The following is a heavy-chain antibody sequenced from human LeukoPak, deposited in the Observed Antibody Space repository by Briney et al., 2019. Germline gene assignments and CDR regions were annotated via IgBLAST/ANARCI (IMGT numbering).Heavy chain of an antibody. D-gene: IGHD5-24*01. CDR2: INPNSKNA. J-gene: IGHJ4*02. V-gene: IGHV1-8*01. Sequence: AASVKVSCKASGFGFTTYDINWVRPAAGQGLEWMGWINPNSKNAGFAQKFQGRVTLTTNTSINTAYMELTNLTSDDTAVYYCARGRGYTPAASPFDYWGQGSLVTVSS. CDR1: GFGFTTYD. CDR3: ARGRGYTPAASPFDY.